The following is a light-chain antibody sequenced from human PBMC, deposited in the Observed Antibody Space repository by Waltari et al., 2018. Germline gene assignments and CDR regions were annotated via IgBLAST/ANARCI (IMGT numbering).Light chain of an antibody. V-gene: IGKV2-30*02. CDR2: RVS. CDR1: QSLVHSDGNTY. J-gene: IGKJ1*01. Sequence: DVVMTQSPLSLPVTLGQPASISCRSSQSLVHSDGNTYLNWFQQRPGQSPRRLFYRVSNRDSGVPDRFSGSGSGTDFTLKISRVEAEDVGGYYCMQGTHWPWTFGQGTKVEIK. CDR3: MQGTHWPWT.